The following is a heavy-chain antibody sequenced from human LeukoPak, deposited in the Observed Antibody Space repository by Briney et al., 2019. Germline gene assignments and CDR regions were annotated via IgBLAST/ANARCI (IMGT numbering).Heavy chain of an antibody. J-gene: IGHJ5*02. CDR3: ARDRRRDYSSGWWVWFDP. D-gene: IGHD6-19*01. CDR2: IYYSGST. Sequence: SETLSLTCTVSGGSISSYYWSWIRQPPGKGLEWIGYIYYSGSTNYNPSLKSRVTISVDTSKNQFSLKLSSVTAADTAVYYCARDRRRDYSSGWWVWFDPWGQGTLVTVSS. V-gene: IGHV4-59*01. CDR1: GGSISSYY.